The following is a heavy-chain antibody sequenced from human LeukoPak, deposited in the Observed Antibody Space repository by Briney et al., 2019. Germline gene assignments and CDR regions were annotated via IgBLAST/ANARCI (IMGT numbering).Heavy chain of an antibody. D-gene: IGHD3-10*01. Sequence: SETLSLTCTVSGGSMSTSGYYWGWIRQPPGKGLEWGGNVYYSGSTYYNPSLKSRVTISVDTSKNLLSLKLNSVTAADTAVYYCVRRPYASGMFDPWGQGTLVTVSS. CDR1: GGSMSTSGYY. J-gene: IGHJ5*02. V-gene: IGHV4-39*01. CDR3: VRRPYASGMFDP. CDR2: VYYSGST.